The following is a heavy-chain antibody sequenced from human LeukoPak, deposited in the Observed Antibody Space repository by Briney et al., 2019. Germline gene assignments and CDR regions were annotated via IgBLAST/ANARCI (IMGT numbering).Heavy chain of an antibody. J-gene: IGHJ6*02. CDR2: ISWNSGSI. CDR3: AKADQLLIPYYYYYGMDV. Sequence: GRSLRLSCAASGFTFDDYAMHWVRQAPGKGLEWVSGISWNSGSIGYADSVKGRFTISRDNAKNSLYLQMNSLRAEDTALYYCAKADQLLIPYYYYYGMDVWGQGTTVTVSS. CDR1: GFTFDDYA. V-gene: IGHV3-9*01. D-gene: IGHD2-2*01.